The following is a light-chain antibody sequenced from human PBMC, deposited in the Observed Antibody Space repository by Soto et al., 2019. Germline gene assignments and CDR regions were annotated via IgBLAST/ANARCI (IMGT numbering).Light chain of an antibody. V-gene: IGLV1-40*01. J-gene: IGLJ1*01. CDR3: CSYAGSYTHV. CDR2: GDN. Sequence: SVLTQPPSVSGAPGQRVSISCTGSTSNIGAPYDVHWYQHLPGTAPKLLIYGDNNRPSGVPDRFSGSKSGTSASLAITRLQAEDEADYYCCSYAGSYTHVFGTGTKVTVL. CDR1: TSNIGAPYD.